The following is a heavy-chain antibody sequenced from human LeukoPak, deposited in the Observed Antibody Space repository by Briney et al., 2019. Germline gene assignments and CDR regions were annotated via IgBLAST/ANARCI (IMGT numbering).Heavy chain of an antibody. CDR2: VNCDNENT. J-gene: IGHJ5*02. Sequence: ASVKVSCKTSGYSFTSFDINWVRHTTGHGPEWMGWVNCDNENTRYARKFQGRVAITRDTSTRTVYLELNNLSSDDTAMYYCTRGPFLNGNAYNWFDPWGQGTLVTVSS. CDR1: GYSFTSFD. V-gene: IGHV1-8*03. CDR3: TRGPFLNGNAYNWFDP. D-gene: IGHD1-20*01.